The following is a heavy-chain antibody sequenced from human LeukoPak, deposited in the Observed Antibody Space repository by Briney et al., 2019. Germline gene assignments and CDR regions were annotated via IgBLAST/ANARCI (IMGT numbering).Heavy chain of an antibody. V-gene: IGHV6-1*01. Sequence: SQTLSLTCAISGDSVSSNNAAWSWIRQSPSRGLEWLGRTYYRSKWYYDYAVSVKSRITINPDTSKNQFSLQLNSVTPEDTAVYYCARTAASFTVNDAFNIWGQGTMVTVSS. CDR1: GDSVSSNNAA. D-gene: IGHD4-11*01. CDR2: TYYRSKWYY. J-gene: IGHJ3*02. CDR3: ARTAASFTVNDAFNI.